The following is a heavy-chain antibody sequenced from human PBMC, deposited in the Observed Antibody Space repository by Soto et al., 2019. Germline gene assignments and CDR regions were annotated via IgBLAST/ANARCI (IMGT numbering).Heavy chain of an antibody. D-gene: IGHD5-12*01. J-gene: IGHJ3*02. Sequence: PEGSLRLSCAASGFTFSSYGMHWVRQAPGKGLEWVAVISYDGSNKYYAGSVKGRFTISRDNSKNTLYLQMNSLRAEDTAVYYCASTLGYGPDAFDIWGQGTMVTVSS. V-gene: IGHV3-30*03. CDR3: ASTLGYGPDAFDI. CDR2: ISYDGSNK. CDR1: GFTFSSYG.